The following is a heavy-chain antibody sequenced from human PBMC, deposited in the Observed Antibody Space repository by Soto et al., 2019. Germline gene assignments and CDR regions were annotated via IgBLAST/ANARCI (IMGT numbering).Heavy chain of an antibody. V-gene: IGHV5-51*01. Sequence: GESLKISCKTSGYNCTSYWIGWVRKMPGKGMEWMGNIYPYDSDTRYSPSFQVQVTISADTSITTAYLQWSGLRASDTAMYFCARHLVGSTRGNFDYWGQGTLVTVSS. CDR2: IYPYDSDT. J-gene: IGHJ4*01. CDR3: ARHLVGSTRGNFDY. D-gene: IGHD2-2*01. CDR1: GYNCTSYW.